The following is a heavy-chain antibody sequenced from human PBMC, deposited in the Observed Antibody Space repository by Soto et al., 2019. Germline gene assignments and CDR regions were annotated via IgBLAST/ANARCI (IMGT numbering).Heavy chain of an antibody. Sequence: GGSLRLSCAASGFTFSSYAMSWVRQAPGKGLEWVSAISGSGGSTYYADSVKGRFTISRDNSKNTLYLQMNSLRAEDTALYYCAKSVSMVITIDYYYYGMDFWGQGTTVTVSS. J-gene: IGHJ6*02. V-gene: IGHV3-23*01. D-gene: IGHD3-22*01. CDR3: AKSVSMVITIDYYYYGMDF. CDR1: GFTFSSYA. CDR2: ISGSGGST.